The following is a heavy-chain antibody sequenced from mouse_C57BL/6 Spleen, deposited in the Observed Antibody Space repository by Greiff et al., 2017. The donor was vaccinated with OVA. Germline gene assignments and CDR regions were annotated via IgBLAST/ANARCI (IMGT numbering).Heavy chain of an antibody. V-gene: IGHV1-7*01. Sequence: QVQLQQSGAELAKPGASVKLSCKASGYTFTSYWMHWVKQRPGQGLEWIGYINPSSGYTKYNQKFKDKATLTADKSSSTAYMQLSSLTSEDSAVYFCAREEYGRGYFDVWGTGTTVTVSS. CDR3: AREEYGRGYFDV. J-gene: IGHJ1*03. CDR1: GYTFTSYW. D-gene: IGHD1-1*01. CDR2: INPSSGYT.